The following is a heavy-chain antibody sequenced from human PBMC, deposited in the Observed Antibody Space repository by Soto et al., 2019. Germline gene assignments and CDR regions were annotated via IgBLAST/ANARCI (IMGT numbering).Heavy chain of an antibody. CDR3: ASSRYYDFWSGYSGYYYGMDV. D-gene: IGHD3-3*01. V-gene: IGHV3-21*01. CDR2: ISSSSSYI. J-gene: IGHJ6*02. Sequence: GSLKISCAASGFTFSSYSMNWVRQAPGKGLEWVSSISSSSSYIYYADSVKGRFTISRDNAKNSLYLQMNSLRAEDTAVYYCASSRYYDFWSGYSGYYYGMDVWGQGTTVTVSS. CDR1: GFTFSSYS.